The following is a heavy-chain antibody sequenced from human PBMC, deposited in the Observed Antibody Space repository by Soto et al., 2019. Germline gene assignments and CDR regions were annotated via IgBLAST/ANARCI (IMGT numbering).Heavy chain of an antibody. CDR3: AKDSIVGATSAEYFQH. Sequence: GGSLRLSCAASGFTFSSYAMSWVRQAPGKGLEWVSAISGSGGSTYYADSVKGRFTISRDNSKNTLYLQMNSLRAEDTAVYYCAKDSIVGATSAEYFQHWGQGTLVTVS. V-gene: IGHV3-23*01. D-gene: IGHD1-26*01. CDR2: ISGSGGST. CDR1: GFTFSSYA. J-gene: IGHJ1*01.